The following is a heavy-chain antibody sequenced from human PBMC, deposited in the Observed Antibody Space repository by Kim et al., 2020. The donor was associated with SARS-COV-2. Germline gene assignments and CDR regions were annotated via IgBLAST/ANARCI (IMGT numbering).Heavy chain of an antibody. D-gene: IGHD6-19*01. CDR2: ISAYNGNT. V-gene: IGHV1-18*04. J-gene: IGHJ4*02. CDR3: ARDNSPGRYSSGWYVY. CDR1: GYTFTSYG. Sequence: ASVKVSCKASGYTFTSYGISWVRQAPGQGLEWMGWISAYNGNTNYAQKLQGRVTMTTDTSTSTAYMELRSLRSDDTAVYYCARDNSPGRYSSGWYVYWGQGTLVTVSS.